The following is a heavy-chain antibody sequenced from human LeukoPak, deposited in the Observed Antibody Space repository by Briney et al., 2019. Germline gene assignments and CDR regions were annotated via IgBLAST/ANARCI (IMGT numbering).Heavy chain of an antibody. V-gene: IGHV4-34*01. D-gene: IGHD6-13*01. CDR3: ARVKGSSSHYGMDV. Sequence: PSETLSLTCAVYGGSFSGYYWSWIRQPPGKGLEWIGEINHSGSTNYNPSLKSRVTISVDTSKNQFSLKLSSVTTADTAVYYCARVKGSSSHYGMDVWGQGTTVTVSS. CDR2: INHSGST. CDR1: GGSFSGYY. J-gene: IGHJ6*02.